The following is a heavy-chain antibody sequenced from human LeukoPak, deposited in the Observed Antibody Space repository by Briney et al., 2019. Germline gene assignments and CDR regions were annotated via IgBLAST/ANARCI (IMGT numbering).Heavy chain of an antibody. V-gene: IGHV1-46*01. Sequence: GPVKVSCKASGYTFTSYYMHWVRQAPGQGLEWMGIINPSDGSTGNAQKFQGRVTMTRDTSTSTVYMELSSLRSEDSAVYYCARKFDGYRLDYWGQGTLLTVSS. D-gene: IGHD5-24*01. J-gene: IGHJ4*02. CDR1: GYTFTSYY. CDR2: INPSDGST. CDR3: ARKFDGYRLDY.